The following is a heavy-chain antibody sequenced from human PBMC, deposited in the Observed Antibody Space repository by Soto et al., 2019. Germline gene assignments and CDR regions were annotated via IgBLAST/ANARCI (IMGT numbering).Heavy chain of an antibody. V-gene: IGHV1-18*01. CDR2: ISGYNGKT. CDR1: GYTFSMSG. J-gene: IGHJ6*02. Sequence: QVQLVQSGAEVKKPGASVKVSCKSSGYTFSMSGISWVRQAPGQGLEWMGWISGYNGKTNYEQKFQDRGTMTTDTSTNMAYMELRSLRSDDTAVYYCASEGPRPYYYYGMDVWGQGTTVTVSS. CDR3: ASEGPRPYYYYGMDV.